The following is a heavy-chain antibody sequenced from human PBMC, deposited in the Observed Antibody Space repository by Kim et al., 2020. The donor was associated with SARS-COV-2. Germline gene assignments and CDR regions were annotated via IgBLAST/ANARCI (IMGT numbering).Heavy chain of an antibody. D-gene: IGHD3-22*01. CDR3: TTNYYDSSGYPDY. CDR2: IRSKAYGGTT. V-gene: IGHV3-49*03. Sequence: GGSLRLSCTASGFTFGDYAMSWFRQAPGKGLEWVGFIRSKAYGGTTEYAASVKGRFTISRDDSKSIAYLQMNSLKTEDTAVYYCTTNYYDSSGYPDYWGQGTLVTVSS. J-gene: IGHJ4*02. CDR1: GFTFGDYA.